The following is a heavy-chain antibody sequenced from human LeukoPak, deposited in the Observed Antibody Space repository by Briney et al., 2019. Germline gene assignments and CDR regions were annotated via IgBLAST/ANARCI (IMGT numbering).Heavy chain of an antibody. CDR3: AREASYSGSWWYFDH. CDR2: IYDGGSA. CDR1: GFTVSSKY. D-gene: IGHD6-13*01. J-gene: IGHJ4*02. Sequence: GGSLRLSCAASGFTVSSKYISWVRQAPGKGLEWVSVIYDGGSADYADSVRGRFTISRDNSKSKVYLQMNSLRVEDTAVYYCAREASYSGSWWYFDHWGQGTLVTVSS. V-gene: IGHV3-66*01.